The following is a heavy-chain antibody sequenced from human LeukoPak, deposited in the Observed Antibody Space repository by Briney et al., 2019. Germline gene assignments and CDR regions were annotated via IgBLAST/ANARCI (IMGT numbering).Heavy chain of an antibody. D-gene: IGHD2-15*01. CDR2: IRSKAYGGTT. Sequence: PGGSLRLSCAASGSTFSDYYMSWVRQAPGKGLEWVGFIRSKAYGGTTEYAASVKGRFTISRDDSKSIAYLQMNSLKTEDTAVYYCTRDPLFTRRDYYYYYMDVWGKGTTVTISS. CDR1: GSTFSDYY. CDR3: TRDPLFTRRDYYYYYMDV. V-gene: IGHV3-49*04. J-gene: IGHJ6*03.